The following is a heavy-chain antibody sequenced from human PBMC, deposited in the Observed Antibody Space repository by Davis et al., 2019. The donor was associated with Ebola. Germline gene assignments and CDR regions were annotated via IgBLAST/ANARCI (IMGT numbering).Heavy chain of an antibody. CDR2: IYYSGST. Sequence: LRLSCTVSGGSISSGDYYWSWIRQPPGKGLEWIGYIYYSGSTYYNPSLKSRVTISVDTSKNQFSLKLSSVTAADTAVYYCARGDTAMVTGWFDPWGQGTLVTVSS. CDR1: GGSISSGDYY. CDR3: ARGDTAMVTGWFDP. V-gene: IGHV4-30-4*01. J-gene: IGHJ5*02. D-gene: IGHD5-18*01.